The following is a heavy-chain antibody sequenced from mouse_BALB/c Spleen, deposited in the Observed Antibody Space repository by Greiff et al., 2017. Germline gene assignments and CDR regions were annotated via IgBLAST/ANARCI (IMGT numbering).Heavy chain of an antibody. Sequence: VQLQQSGPELVKPGASVKVSCTASGYSFTDYNMYWVKQSPGKSLEWIGYIDHYNGGTSSNEKFKGKATLTVDKSSSTVFMHLNRLTSGDSAVYDSGTLIQTGAYWGQGTLVTVSA. V-gene: IGHV1S135*01. CDR1: GYSFTDYN. CDR2: IDHYNGGT. CDR3: GTLIQTGAY. J-gene: IGHJ3*01.